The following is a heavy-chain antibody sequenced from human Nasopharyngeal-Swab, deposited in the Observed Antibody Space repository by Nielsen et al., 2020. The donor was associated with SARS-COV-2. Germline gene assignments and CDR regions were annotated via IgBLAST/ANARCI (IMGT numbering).Heavy chain of an antibody. CDR3: ARMYYDFWSGYYEVYNWFDP. J-gene: IGHJ5*02. D-gene: IGHD3-3*01. V-gene: IGHV4-39*01. Sequence: WIRQPPGKGLEWIGSIYYSGSTYYNPSLKSRVTISVDTSKNQFSLKLSSVTAADTAVYYCARMYYDFWSGYYEVYNWFDPWGQGTLATVSS. CDR2: IYYSGST.